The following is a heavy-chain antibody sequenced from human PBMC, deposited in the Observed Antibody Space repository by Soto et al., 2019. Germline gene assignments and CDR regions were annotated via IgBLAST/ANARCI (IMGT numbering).Heavy chain of an antibody. CDR3: ARGRDSSGYFLS. D-gene: IGHD3-22*01. J-gene: IGHJ5*02. CDR1: GGSFSGYY. CDR2: INHSAST. V-gene: IGHV4-34*01. Sequence: QVQLQQWGAGLLKPSETLSLTCAVYGGSFSGYYWSWIRQPPGKGLEWIGEINHSASTNYNPSLKSRVTISVDTSKNQFSLKLSSVTAADTAVYYCARGRDSSGYFLSWGQGTLVTVSS.